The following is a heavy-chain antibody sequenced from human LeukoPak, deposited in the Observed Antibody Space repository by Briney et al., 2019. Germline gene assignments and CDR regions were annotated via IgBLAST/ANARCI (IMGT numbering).Heavy chain of an antibody. CDR3: ARETRIVGATTFDY. V-gene: IGHV4-38-2*02. CDR2: IYHSGST. D-gene: IGHD1-26*01. Sequence: PSETLSLTCTVSGYSISSGYYWGWIRQPPGKGLEWIGSIYHSGSTYYNPSLKSRVTISVDTSKNQFSLKLSSVTAADTAVYYCARETRIVGATTFDYWGQGTLVTVSS. CDR1: GYSISSGYY. J-gene: IGHJ4*02.